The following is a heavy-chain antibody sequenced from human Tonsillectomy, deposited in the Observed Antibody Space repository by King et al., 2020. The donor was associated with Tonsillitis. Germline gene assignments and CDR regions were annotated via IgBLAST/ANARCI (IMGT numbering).Heavy chain of an antibody. J-gene: IGHJ6*03. V-gene: IGHV1-8*01. CDR2: MNPNSGNT. D-gene: IGHD2-2*01. CDR3: ARAGRRLVPNYYYYMDV. Sequence: QLVQSGAEVKKPGASVKVSCKASGYTFTSYDINWVRQATGQGREWMGWMNPNSGNTGYAQKFQGRGTMTRNNSISTAYMELSSLRSEDTAVYYCARAGRRLVPNYYYYMDVWGKGTTVTVSS. CDR1: GYTFTSYD.